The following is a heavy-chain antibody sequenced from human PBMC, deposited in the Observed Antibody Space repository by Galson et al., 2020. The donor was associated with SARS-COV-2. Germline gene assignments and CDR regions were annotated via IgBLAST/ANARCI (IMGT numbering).Heavy chain of an antibody. CDR3: ASKDYYYYDMDV. Sequence: SETLSLTCAVSGGSISSINWWSWVRQPPGKGLEWIGEIYHSGSTNYNTSLKSRVTISVDKSKNQFSLKLSSVAAADTAVYYCASKDYYYYDMDVWGKVTTVTVSS. V-gene: IGHV4-4*02. CDR2: IYHSGST. J-gene: IGHJ6*03. CDR1: GGSISSINW.